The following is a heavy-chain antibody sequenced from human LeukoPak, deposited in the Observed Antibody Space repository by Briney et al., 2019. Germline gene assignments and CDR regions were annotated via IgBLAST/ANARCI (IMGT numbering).Heavy chain of an antibody. V-gene: IGHV3-30*02. D-gene: IGHD2-21*02. Sequence: GGSLRLSCAASGFTFSSYGMHWVRQAPGKGLEWVAFIRYDGSNKYYADSVKGRFTISRDNSKNTLYLQMNSLRAEDTAVYYCAKLDCGGDCYSSSARSGDYWGQGTLVTVSS. J-gene: IGHJ4*02. CDR1: GFTFSSYG. CDR3: AKLDCGGDCYSSSARSGDY. CDR2: IRYDGSNK.